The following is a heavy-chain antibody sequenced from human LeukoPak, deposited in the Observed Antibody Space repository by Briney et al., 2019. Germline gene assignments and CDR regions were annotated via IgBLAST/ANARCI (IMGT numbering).Heavy chain of an antibody. V-gene: IGHV3-21*01. CDR3: ARGSRYSSGWDIDY. CDR1: GLTFSSYS. D-gene: IGHD6-19*01. Sequence: TGGSLRLSCAASGLTFSSYSMNWVRQAPGKGLEWVSSISSSSSYIYYADSVKGRFTISRDNAKNSLYLQMNSLRAEDTAVYYCARGSRYSSGWDIDYWGQGTLVTVSS. CDR2: ISSSSSYI. J-gene: IGHJ4*02.